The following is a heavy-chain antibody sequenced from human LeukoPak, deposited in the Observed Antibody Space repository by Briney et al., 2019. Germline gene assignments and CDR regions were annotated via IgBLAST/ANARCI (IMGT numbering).Heavy chain of an antibody. J-gene: IGHJ4*02. V-gene: IGHV1-2*02. D-gene: IGHD1-26*01. CDR1: GYTFTGYY. Sequence: ASVKVSCKASGYTFTGYYMRWVRQAPGQGLEWMGWINPNSGGTNYAQKFQGRVTMTRDTSISTAYMELSRLRSDDTAVYYCARPDNSGSWGSDYWGQGTLVTVSS. CDR2: INPNSGGT. CDR3: ARPDNSGSWGSDY.